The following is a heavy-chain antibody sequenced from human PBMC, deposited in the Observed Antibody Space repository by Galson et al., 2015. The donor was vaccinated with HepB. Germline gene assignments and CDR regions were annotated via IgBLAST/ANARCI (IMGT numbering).Heavy chain of an antibody. J-gene: IGHJ6*02. Sequence: SVKVSCKASGYTFTSYDINWVRQATGQGHEWMGWMNPNSGNTGYAQKFQGRVTMTRNTSISTAYMELSSLRSEDTAVYYCARFGYSYGFGSFYYYYYGMDVWGQGTTVTVSS. CDR2: MNPNSGNT. CDR1: GYTFTSYD. V-gene: IGHV1-8*01. CDR3: ARFGYSYGFGSFYYYYYGMDV. D-gene: IGHD5-18*01.